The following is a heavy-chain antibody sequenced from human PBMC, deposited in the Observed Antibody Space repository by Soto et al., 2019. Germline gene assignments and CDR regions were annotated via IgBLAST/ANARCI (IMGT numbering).Heavy chain of an antibody. CDR1: GYTFTNSD. J-gene: IGHJ4*02. D-gene: IGHD2-15*01. CDR3: ARRHHCSGGICYYGVDN. Sequence: QVQLVQSGAEVKKPGASVKVSCKASGYTFTNSDINWVRQAPGQGLEWMGWMNPDSGHAAYAQKFQGRVTLTTSTSTSTVYMEMRSLGSEDTDVYYCARRHHCSGGICYYGVDNWGQGTLVTVSS. CDR2: MNPDSGHA. V-gene: IGHV1-8*01.